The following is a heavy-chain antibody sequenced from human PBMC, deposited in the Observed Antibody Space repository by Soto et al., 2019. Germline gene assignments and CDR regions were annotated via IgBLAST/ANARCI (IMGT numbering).Heavy chain of an antibody. CDR3: AKNRSSSSWYFGY. V-gene: IGHV3-23*01. CDR1: GVAFSSYA. Sequence: WGSLRLSCAASGVAFSSYAMSWFRRAPGKGVEWFSAISGRGGSTYYADSVKSRVPISRDNSKNPLYLPMNSLSAEDTAVYYCAKNRSSSSWYFGYWGQGTLVTVSS. D-gene: IGHD6-13*01. J-gene: IGHJ4*02. CDR2: ISGRGGST.